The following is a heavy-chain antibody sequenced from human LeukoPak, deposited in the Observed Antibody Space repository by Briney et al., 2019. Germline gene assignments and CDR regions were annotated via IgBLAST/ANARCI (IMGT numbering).Heavy chain of an antibody. D-gene: IGHD1-26*01. CDR3: ARVGGYSGSYGAFDI. J-gene: IGHJ3*02. V-gene: IGHV1-3*03. Sequence: GASVKVSCKVSGYTLTELSMHWVRQAPGQRLEWMGWINAGNGNTKYSQEFQGRVTITRDTSASTAYMELSSLRSEDMAVYYCARVGGYSGSYGAFDIWGQGTMVTVSS. CDR1: GYTLTELS. CDR2: INAGNGNT.